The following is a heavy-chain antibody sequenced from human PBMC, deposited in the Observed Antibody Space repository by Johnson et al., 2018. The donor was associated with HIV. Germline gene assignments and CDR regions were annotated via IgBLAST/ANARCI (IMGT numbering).Heavy chain of an antibody. CDR1: GFTFDDYG. CDR3: ASGEDYGGNYGAFDI. V-gene: IGHV3-30*03. CDR2: ISYDGSKK. D-gene: IGHD4-23*01. Sequence: QVQLVESGGGVVRPGGSLRLSCAASGFTFDDYGMTWVRQVPGKGLEWVAVISYDGSKKYYADSVKGRFAISRDNSKNTLHLQMNSLRAEDTAVYYCASGEDYGGNYGAFDIWGQGTMVTVSS. J-gene: IGHJ3*02.